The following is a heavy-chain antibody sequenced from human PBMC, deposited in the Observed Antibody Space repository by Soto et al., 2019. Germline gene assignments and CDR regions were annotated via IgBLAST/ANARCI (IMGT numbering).Heavy chain of an antibody. V-gene: IGHV5-51*01. J-gene: IGHJ3*01. CDR3: ARHRLSTWDAFDL. CDR1: GYRFSTYW. CDR2: VFPVDSKT. D-gene: IGHD2-2*01. Sequence: GESLKISCKGSGYRFSTYWIGWVRQKPGQGLEWMGIVFPVDSKTRYSPSFQGQVTISADNSISTAYLQWNSLQASDTAMYYCARHRLSTWDAFDLWGQGTMVTVSS.